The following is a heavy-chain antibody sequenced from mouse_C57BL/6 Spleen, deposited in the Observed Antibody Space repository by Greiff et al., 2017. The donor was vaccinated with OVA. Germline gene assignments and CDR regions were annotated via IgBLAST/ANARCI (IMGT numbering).Heavy chain of an antibody. Sequence: DVQLVESGAELVKPGASVKLSCTASGFNIKDYYMHWVKQRTEQGLEWIGRIDPEDGETKYAPKFQGKATITADTSSNPAYLQLSSLTSEDTAVYYCARSYYYGSFSYWYFDVWGTGTTVTVSS. CDR1: GFNIKDYY. CDR2: IDPEDGET. J-gene: IGHJ1*03. D-gene: IGHD1-1*01. CDR3: ARSYYYGSFSYWYFDV. V-gene: IGHV14-2*01.